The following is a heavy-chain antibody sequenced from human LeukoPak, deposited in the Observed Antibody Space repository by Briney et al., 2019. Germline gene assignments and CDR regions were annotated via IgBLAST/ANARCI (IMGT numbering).Heavy chain of an antibody. CDR3: ARSDYYDRSGYAGDY. CDR2: INPNSGGT. D-gene: IGHD3-22*01. CDR1: GYTFTGYY. V-gene: IGHV1-2*02. J-gene: IGHJ4*02. Sequence: ASVKVSCKASGYTFTGYYMHWVRQAPGQGLEWMGWINPNSGGTNYAQKFQGRVNMTRDTSISTAYMELSRLRSDDTAVYYCARSDYYDRSGYAGDYWGQGTLVTVSS.